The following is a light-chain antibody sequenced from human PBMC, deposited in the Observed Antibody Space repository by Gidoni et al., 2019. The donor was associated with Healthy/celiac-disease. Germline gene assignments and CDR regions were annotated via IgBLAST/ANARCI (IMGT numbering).Light chain of an antibody. Sequence: EIVLTQSPGTLSLSPGERATLSCRASQSVSSSYLAWYQQKPGQAPRLLIYGAASRATGIPARFSGSGSGTDFTLTSSRLEPEDFAVYYCQQYGSSPYSFXQXTKLEIK. CDR2: GAA. CDR3: QQYGSSPYS. CDR1: QSVSSSY. J-gene: IGKJ2*03. V-gene: IGKV3-20*01.